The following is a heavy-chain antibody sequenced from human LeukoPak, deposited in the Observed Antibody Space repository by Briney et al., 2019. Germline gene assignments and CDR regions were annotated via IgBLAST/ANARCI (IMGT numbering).Heavy chain of an antibody. Sequence: SETLSLTCTVSGGSFSSYYWSWIRQPPGKGLEWIGSIYYSGSTYYNPSLKSRVTISVDTSKNQFSLKLSSVTAADTAVYYCARRVEYSSSSGDFDYWGQGTLVTVSS. CDR2: IYYSGST. CDR3: ARRVEYSSSSGDFDY. CDR1: GGSFSSYY. D-gene: IGHD6-6*01. J-gene: IGHJ4*02. V-gene: IGHV4-59*05.